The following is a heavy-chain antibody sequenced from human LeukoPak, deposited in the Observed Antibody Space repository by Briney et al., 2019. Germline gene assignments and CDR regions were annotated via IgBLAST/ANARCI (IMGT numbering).Heavy chain of an antibody. CDR2: FDPEDGET. Sequence: ASVKVSCKVSGYTLTELSMHWVRQAPGKGLEWMGGFDPEDGETIYAQKFQGRVTMTEDTSTDTAYMELSSLRSEDTAVYYCATKQWLASGDAFDIWGQGTMVTVSS. D-gene: IGHD6-19*01. CDR1: GYTLTELS. CDR3: ATKQWLASGDAFDI. J-gene: IGHJ3*02. V-gene: IGHV1-24*01.